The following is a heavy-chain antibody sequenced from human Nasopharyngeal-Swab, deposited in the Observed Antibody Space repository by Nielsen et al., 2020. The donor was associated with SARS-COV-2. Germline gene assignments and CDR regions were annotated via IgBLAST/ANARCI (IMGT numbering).Heavy chain of an antibody. V-gene: IGHV5-51*01. D-gene: IGHD1-14*01. Sequence: GGSLRLSCKASGYSFTDYWIGWVRQMPGQGLEWMGIFYPGDSDTKYSPSFQGQVTISADRSLTTAYLQWTSLKTSDTAIYYCARGGGRTGYYFDSWGQGTPVTVFS. CDR3: ARGGGRTGYYFDS. J-gene: IGHJ4*02. CDR1: GYSFTDYW. CDR2: FYPGDSDT.